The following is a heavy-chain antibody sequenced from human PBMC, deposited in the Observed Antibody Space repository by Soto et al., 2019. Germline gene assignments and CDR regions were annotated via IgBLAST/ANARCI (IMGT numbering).Heavy chain of an antibody. Sequence: ASVKVSCKASGYTFTSYAMNWVRQAPGQGLEWMGWINTNTGNPTYAQGFTGRFVFSLDTSVSTAYLQICSLKAEDTAAYYCARAGSSGYDLREFDYWGQGTLVTVSS. CDR1: GYTFTSYA. CDR3: ARAGSSGYDLREFDY. D-gene: IGHD3-22*01. V-gene: IGHV7-4-1*01. J-gene: IGHJ4*02. CDR2: INTNTGNP.